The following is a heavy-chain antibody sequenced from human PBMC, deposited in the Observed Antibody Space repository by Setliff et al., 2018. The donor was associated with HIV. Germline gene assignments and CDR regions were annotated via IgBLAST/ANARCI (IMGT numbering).Heavy chain of an antibody. CDR2: IHHTGYM. CDR1: GGSISDNKYY. V-gene: IGHV4-39*07. Sequence: SETLSLTCSVSGGSISDNKYYWSWIRQPPGKGLEWIAEIHHTGYMNYNPSLKSRVTISRDTSTNQFSLKVSSVTAADTAIYYCAAFFVTPLTTQDFWGQGTLVTVSS. J-gene: IGHJ4*02. CDR3: AAFFVTPLTTQDF. D-gene: IGHD4-17*01.